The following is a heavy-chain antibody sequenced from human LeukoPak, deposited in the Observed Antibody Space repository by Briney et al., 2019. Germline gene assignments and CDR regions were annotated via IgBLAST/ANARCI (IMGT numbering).Heavy chain of an antibody. Sequence: NPSETLSLTCTVSGGSISSYYWSWIRQPPGKGLEWIGYIYYSGSTNYNPSLKSRVTISVDTSKNQFSLKLSSVTAADTAVYYCARVGYGDCVEYGAFDIWGQGTMVTVSS. D-gene: IGHD4-17*01. CDR1: GGSISSYY. CDR3: ARVGYGDCVEYGAFDI. CDR2: IYYSGST. J-gene: IGHJ3*02. V-gene: IGHV4-59*01.